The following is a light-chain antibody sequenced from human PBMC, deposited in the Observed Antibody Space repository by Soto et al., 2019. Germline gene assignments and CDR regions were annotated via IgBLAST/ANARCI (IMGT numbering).Light chain of an antibody. V-gene: IGKV3-15*01. J-gene: IGKJ1*01. CDR3: QQYNNWPPWT. CDR2: GAS. CDR1: QSVGSN. Sequence: ETVMTQSPATLSVSPGERATXXXXXSQSVGSNLAWYQQKPGQAPRLLIYGASTRATGIPARFSGSGSGTEFTLTITSLQSEDFAVYYCQQYNNWPPWTFGQGTKVDIK.